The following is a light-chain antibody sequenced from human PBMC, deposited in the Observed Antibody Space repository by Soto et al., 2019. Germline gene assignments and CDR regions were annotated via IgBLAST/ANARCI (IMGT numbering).Light chain of an antibody. CDR1: IRDVGAYNL. Sequence: QSALTQPASVSGSPGQSITISCAGTIRDVGAYNLVSWYQQYPGRAPQLILYEVRNRPSGISFRFSGFKSGNTASLTISGLQAEDEADYYCGSFTSKSTLIFGGGTKLTVL. J-gene: IGLJ2*01. V-gene: IGLV2-14*01. CDR3: GSFTSKSTLI. CDR2: EVR.